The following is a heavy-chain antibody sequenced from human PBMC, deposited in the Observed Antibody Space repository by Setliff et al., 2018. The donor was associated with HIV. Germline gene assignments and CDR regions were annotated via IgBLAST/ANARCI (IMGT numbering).Heavy chain of an antibody. J-gene: IGHJ4*02. Sequence: SETLSLTCTVSGDSISSYYWTWIRQPPGKGLEWIGYVYYSGSSNYNPSLQSRVTISVDTSKNQFFLILSSVTAADTAMYYCARSYGYNVDYWGQGKLVTVSS. CDR3: ARSYGYNVDY. D-gene: IGHD3-16*01. V-gene: IGHV4-59*01. CDR1: GDSISSYY. CDR2: VYYSGSS.